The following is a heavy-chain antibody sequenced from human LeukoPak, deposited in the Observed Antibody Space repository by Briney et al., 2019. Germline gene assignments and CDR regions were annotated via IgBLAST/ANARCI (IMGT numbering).Heavy chain of an antibody. D-gene: IGHD2-2*01. CDR3: ARDPCSSTSCYGDYYYGMDV. J-gene: IGHJ6*02. Sequence: GGSLRLSCAASGFTFSSYAMHWVRQAPGKGLEWVAVISYDGSNKYYVDSVKGRFTISRDNSKNTLYLQMNSLRAEDTAVYYCARDPCSSTSCYGDYYYGMDVWGQGTTVTVSS. CDR2: ISYDGSNK. V-gene: IGHV3-30-3*01. CDR1: GFTFSSYA.